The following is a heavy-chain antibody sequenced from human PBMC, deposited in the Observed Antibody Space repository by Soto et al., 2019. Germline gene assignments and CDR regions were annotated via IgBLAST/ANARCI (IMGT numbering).Heavy chain of an antibody. Sequence: QVQLVQSGAEVKKPGSSVKVSCKASGGTFSSYAISWVRQAPGQGLEWMGGIIPIFCTANYAQKFQGRVTITADESTSTAYMELSSLRSEDTAVYYCARDRYGDPPTYYYYGMDVWGQGTTVTVSS. CDR2: IIPIFCTA. CDR1: GGTFSSYA. J-gene: IGHJ6*02. V-gene: IGHV1-69*01. CDR3: ARDRYGDPPTYYYYGMDV. D-gene: IGHD4-17*01.